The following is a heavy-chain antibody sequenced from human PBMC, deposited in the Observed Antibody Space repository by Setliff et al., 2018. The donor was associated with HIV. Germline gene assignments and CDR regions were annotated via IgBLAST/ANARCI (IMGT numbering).Heavy chain of an antibody. CDR3: AREVRWELPQGFDH. D-gene: IGHD1-26*01. V-gene: IGHV4-39*07. Sequence: PSETLSLTCTVSGGSISSSSYYWGWIRQPPGKGLEWIGSIYYSGSGYYNSSLKSRVTISVDTSRNECSLKLTSVTAADTAAYYCAREVRWELPQGFDHWGQGSQVTVSS. CDR2: IYYSGSG. CDR1: GGSISSSSYY. J-gene: IGHJ4*02.